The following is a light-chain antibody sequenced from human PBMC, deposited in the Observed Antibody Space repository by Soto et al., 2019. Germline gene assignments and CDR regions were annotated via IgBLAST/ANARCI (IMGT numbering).Light chain of an antibody. CDR1: QSVNNY. V-gene: IGKV3-11*01. J-gene: IGKJ4*01. Sequence: EIVLTQSPATLSLSPGERATLSCRASQSVNNYLVWYQQKPGQAPRLLIYEASNRATGIPARFSGSGSGTDFTLTISSLEPEDFAVYYCQQRSNWLTFGGGTKVDIK. CDR3: QQRSNWLT. CDR2: EAS.